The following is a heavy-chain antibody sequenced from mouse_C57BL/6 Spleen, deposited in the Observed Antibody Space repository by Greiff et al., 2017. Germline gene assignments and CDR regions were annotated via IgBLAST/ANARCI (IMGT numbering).Heavy chain of an antibody. CDR2: IYPGDGDT. CDR3: ARKLTGTSWFAY. CDR1: GYAFSSSW. V-gene: IGHV1-82*01. J-gene: IGHJ3*01. Sequence: QVQLQQSGPELVKPGASVKISCKASGYAFSSSWLNWVKQRPGKGLEWIGRIYPGDGDTNYNGKFKGKATLTADKSSSTAYMQLSSLTSEDSAVYCCARKLTGTSWFAYWGQGTLVTVSA. D-gene: IGHD4-1*01.